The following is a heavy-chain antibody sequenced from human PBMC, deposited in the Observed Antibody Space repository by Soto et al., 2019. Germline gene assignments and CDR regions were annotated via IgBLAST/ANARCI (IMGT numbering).Heavy chain of an antibody. J-gene: IGHJ4*02. V-gene: IGHV1-69*02. Sequence: VQLVQSGAEVKKPGSSVKVSCKASGGTFSSYISWVRQAPGQGLEWMGRIIPILGIANYAQKFQGKVTITADKSTSTAYMELSSLRSEDTAVYYFANIATADTLYYWGQATLVTVSS. CDR2: IIPILGIA. CDR3: ANIATADTLYY. CDR1: GGTFSSY. D-gene: IGHD6-13*01.